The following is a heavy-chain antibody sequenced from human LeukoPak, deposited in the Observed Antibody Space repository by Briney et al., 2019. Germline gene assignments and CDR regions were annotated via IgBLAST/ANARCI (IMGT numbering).Heavy chain of an antibody. V-gene: IGHV4-4*09. J-gene: IGHJ4*02. CDR3: ARVRGGDGYNYHYFDY. CDR1: GGSISSYY. CDR2: IYTSGST. D-gene: IGHD5-24*01. Sequence: XETLSLTCTVSGGSISSYYWSWIRQPPGKGLEWIGYIYTSGSTNYNPSLKSRVTIPVDTSKNQFSLKLSSVTAADTAVYYCARVRGGDGYNYHYFDYWGQGTLVTVSS.